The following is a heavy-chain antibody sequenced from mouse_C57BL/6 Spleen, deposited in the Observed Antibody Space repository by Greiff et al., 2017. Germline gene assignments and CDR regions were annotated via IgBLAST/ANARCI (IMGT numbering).Heavy chain of an antibody. CDR3: ARGGYDYDGNYFDY. CDR1: GFTFSDYY. Sequence: EVKLVESEGGLVQPGSSMKLSCTASGFTFSDYYMAWVRQVPEKGLEWVANINYDGSSTYYLDSLKSRFIISRDNAKNILYLQMSSLKSEDTATYYCARGGYDYDGNYFDYWGQGTTLTVSS. J-gene: IGHJ2*01. D-gene: IGHD2-4*01. V-gene: IGHV5-16*01. CDR2: INYDGSST.